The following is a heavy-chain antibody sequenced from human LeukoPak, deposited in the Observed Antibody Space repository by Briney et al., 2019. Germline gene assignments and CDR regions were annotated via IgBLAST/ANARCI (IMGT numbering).Heavy chain of an antibody. V-gene: IGHV4-61*01. D-gene: IGHD3-22*01. CDR1: GGSVSSGSYY. J-gene: IGHJ6*02. CDR2: IYYSGST. Sequence: PSETLSLTCTVSGGSVSSGSYYWSWIRQPPGKGLEWIGYIYYSGSTNYNPSLKSRVTISVDTSKNQFSLKLSSVTAADTAVYYCARVTVVGKYYYYGMDVWGQGTAVTVSS. CDR3: ARVTVVGKYYYYGMDV.